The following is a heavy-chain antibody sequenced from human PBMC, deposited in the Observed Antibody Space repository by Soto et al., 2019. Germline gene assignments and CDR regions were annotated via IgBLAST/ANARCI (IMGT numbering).Heavy chain of an antibody. V-gene: IGHV3-21*01. CDR2: ISSSSSYI. Sequence: PGGSLRLSCAASGFTFSSYSMNWVRQAPGKGLEWVSSISSSSSYIYYADSVKGRFTISRDNAKNSLYLQMNSLRAEDTAVYYCARVHYDYIWGSYRNYYMDVWGKGTTVTVS. CDR3: ARVHYDYIWGSYRNYYMDV. CDR1: GFTFSSYS. J-gene: IGHJ6*03. D-gene: IGHD3-16*02.